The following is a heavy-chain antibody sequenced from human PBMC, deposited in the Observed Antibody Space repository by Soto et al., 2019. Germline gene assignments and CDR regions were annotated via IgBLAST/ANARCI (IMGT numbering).Heavy chain of an antibody. Sequence: TSETLSLTCAVIDGALSSGGYAWTWIRQPPGKGLEWIGHIYLTGITYYNPSLKSRVTLSVDRSKNQFSLTLSSVTAADTAVYCARGHYGGHGLDVWGQGTTVTVSS. D-gene: IGHD4-17*01. J-gene: IGHJ6*02. V-gene: IGHV4-30-2*01. CDR3: ARGHYGGHGLDV. CDR2: IYLTGIT. CDR1: DGALSSGGYA.